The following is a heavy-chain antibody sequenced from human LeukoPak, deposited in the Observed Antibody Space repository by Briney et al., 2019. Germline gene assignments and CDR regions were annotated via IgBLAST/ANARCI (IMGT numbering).Heavy chain of an antibody. Sequence: GESLKISCKGSGYSFTSYWIGWVRQMPGKGLEWMGIIYPGDSDTRYSPSFQGQVTISADKSISTAYLQWSSLKASDTAMYYCARQSRDGYNPISQFDYWGQGTLVTVSS. V-gene: IGHV5-51*01. CDR3: ARQSRDGYNPISQFDY. CDR1: GYSFTSYW. J-gene: IGHJ4*02. CDR2: IYPGDSDT. D-gene: IGHD5-24*01.